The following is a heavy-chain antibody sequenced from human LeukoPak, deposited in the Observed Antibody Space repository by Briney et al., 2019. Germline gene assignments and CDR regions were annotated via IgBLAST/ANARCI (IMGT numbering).Heavy chain of an antibody. Sequence: ASVKVSCKASGYTFTSYGISWVRQAPGQGLEWMGWVSAYNGNTNYAQKFQGRVTMTRDTSISTAYMELSRLRSDDTAVYYCAREDGPGGSYYFWGQGTLVTVSS. J-gene: IGHJ4*02. CDR2: VSAYNGNT. V-gene: IGHV1-18*01. D-gene: IGHD1-26*01. CDR3: AREDGPGGSYYF. CDR1: GYTFTSYG.